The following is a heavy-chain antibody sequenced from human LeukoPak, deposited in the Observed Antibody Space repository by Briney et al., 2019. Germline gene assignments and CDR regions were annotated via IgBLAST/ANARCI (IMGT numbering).Heavy chain of an antibody. Sequence: SETLSLTCTVSGGSVSSGVDYWSWIRQPPGKGLEGIGHIYHSGSTNYNPSLKSRVTILVDTSNNQFSLKVTSVTAADTAVYYCARLNVYSSGWYPNWFDPWGQGTLVTVSS. CDR3: ARLNVYSSGWYPNWFDP. CDR1: GGSVSSGVDY. V-gene: IGHV4-61*08. CDR2: IYHSGST. D-gene: IGHD6-19*01. J-gene: IGHJ5*02.